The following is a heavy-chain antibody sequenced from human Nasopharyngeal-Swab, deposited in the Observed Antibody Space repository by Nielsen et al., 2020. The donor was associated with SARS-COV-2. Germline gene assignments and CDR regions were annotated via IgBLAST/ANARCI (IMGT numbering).Heavy chain of an antibody. V-gene: IGHV4-59*08. D-gene: IGHD6-13*01. CDR2: INHSGST. CDR1: GGSISSYY. J-gene: IGHJ3*02. CDR3: AKKDKLQHLDAFDI. Sequence: SETLSLTCTVSGGSISSYYWSWIRQPPGKGLEWIGEINHSGSTNYNPSLKSRITISVDTSKNQFSLRLSSVTAADTAVYYCAKKDKLQHLDAFDIWGQGTVVTVSS.